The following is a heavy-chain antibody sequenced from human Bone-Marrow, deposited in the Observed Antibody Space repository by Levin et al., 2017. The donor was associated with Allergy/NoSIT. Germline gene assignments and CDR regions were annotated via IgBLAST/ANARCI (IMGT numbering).Heavy chain of an antibody. Sequence: PSETLSLTCTVSGGSISSDDYYWAWIRQPPGKGLEWIGFIYNGGGTYYNQSLKNRVTMSIDTSKEHFSLKLTSVTAADTAVYYCAIWSRYYTHPYFDYWGQGTLISVSS. CDR2: IYNGGGT. CDR1: GGSISSDDYY. J-gene: IGHJ4*02. CDR3: AIWSRYYTHPYFDY. V-gene: IGHV4-30-4*01. D-gene: IGHD3-3*01.